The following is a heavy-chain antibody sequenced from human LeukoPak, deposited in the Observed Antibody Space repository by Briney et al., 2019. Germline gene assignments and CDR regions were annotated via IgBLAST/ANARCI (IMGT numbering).Heavy chain of an antibody. J-gene: IGHJ5*02. D-gene: IGHD6-13*01. CDR1: GFTFSSYD. CDR3: AKGASSSWPNWFDP. Sequence: GGSLRLSCAASGFTFSSYDMTWVRQAPGRGLEWVSSIRPSGDNTYYGDSVKGRFTISRDNAKNSLYLQMNSLRAEDMALYYCAKGASSSWPNWFDPWGQGTLVTVSS. V-gene: IGHV3-23*01. CDR2: IRPSGDNT.